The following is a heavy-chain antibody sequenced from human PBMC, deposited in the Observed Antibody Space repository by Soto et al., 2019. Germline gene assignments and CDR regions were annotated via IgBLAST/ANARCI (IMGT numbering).Heavy chain of an antibody. D-gene: IGHD6-13*01. J-gene: IGHJ6*02. Sequence: PGGSLRLSCAASGFTFSDYAMHWVRQAPGKGLDWVTILSYDGSNKYYADSVKGRFTTSRDTSENTLYLQMNSLRPEDTAVYYCARGHSSSWTYYYHYGMDVWGRGTMVTVSS. CDR1: GFTFSDYA. CDR2: LSYDGSNK. CDR3: ARGHSSSWTYYYHYGMDV. V-gene: IGHV3-30*03.